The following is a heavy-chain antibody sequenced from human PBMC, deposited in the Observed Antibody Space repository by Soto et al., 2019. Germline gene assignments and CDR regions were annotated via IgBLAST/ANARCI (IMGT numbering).Heavy chain of an antibody. D-gene: IGHD6-13*01. CDR2: ISAYNGNT. Sequence: ASVKVSCKASGYTFTSYGISSARQAPGQGLEWMGWISAYNGNTNYAQKLQGRVTMTTDTSTSTAYMELRSLRSDDTAVYYCAREAAAGTLDYWGQGTLVTVSS. CDR3: AREAAAGTLDY. J-gene: IGHJ4*02. V-gene: IGHV1-18*01. CDR1: GYTFTSYG.